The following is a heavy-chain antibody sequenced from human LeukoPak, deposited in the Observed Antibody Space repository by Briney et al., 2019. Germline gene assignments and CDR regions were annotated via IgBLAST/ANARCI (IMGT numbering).Heavy chain of an antibody. Sequence: GGSLRLSCAASGFTPSNCAMSWVRQAPGKGLEWVSGISGSGGSTYYADSVKGRFTISRDNSKRMLYLQMNSLRAEDTATYYCAARPTSEAVAPSDFWGQGTLVTVS. CDR3: AARPTSEAVAPSDF. D-gene: IGHD6-19*01. CDR1: GFTPSNCA. CDR2: ISGSGGST. V-gene: IGHV3-23*01. J-gene: IGHJ4*02.